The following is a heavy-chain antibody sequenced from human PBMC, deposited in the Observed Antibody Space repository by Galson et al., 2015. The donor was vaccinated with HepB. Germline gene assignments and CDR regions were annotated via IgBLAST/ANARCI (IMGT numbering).Heavy chain of an antibody. CDR1: GFTFSRYT. CDR2: ITTSGSSI. CDR3: AREGYSYGIDV. D-gene: IGHD3-22*01. Sequence: SLRLSCAASGFTFSRYTMNWVRQAPGKGLEWVSIITTSGSSIPYADSVKGRFTISRDNAKNSLYLQMNSLRTEDTAVYYCAREGYSYGIDVWGQGTKVTVSS. V-gene: IGHV3-48*04. J-gene: IGHJ6*02.